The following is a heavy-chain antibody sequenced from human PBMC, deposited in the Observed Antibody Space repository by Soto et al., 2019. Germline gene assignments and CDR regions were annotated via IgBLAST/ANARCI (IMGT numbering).Heavy chain of an antibody. Sequence: PGGSLRLSCAASGFAFSSYAMSWVRQAPGKGLEWVSAISGSGGSTYYADSVKGRFTISRDNSKNTLYLQMNSLRAEDTAVYYCAKALGTGIYYYYGMDVWGQGTTVTVSS. CDR1: GFAFSSYA. D-gene: IGHD1-1*01. J-gene: IGHJ6*02. CDR3: AKALGTGIYYYYGMDV. CDR2: ISGSGGST. V-gene: IGHV3-23*01.